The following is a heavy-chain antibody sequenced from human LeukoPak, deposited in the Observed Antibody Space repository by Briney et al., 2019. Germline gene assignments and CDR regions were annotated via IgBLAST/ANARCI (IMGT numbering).Heavy chain of an antibody. D-gene: IGHD3-22*01. CDR3: ARGDYYYDSSGYYS. CDR1: GGPISSYY. CDR2: IYYSGST. V-gene: IGHV4-59*01. Sequence: PSETLSLTCTVSGGPISSYYWSWIRQPPGKGLEWIGYIYYSGSTNYNPPLKSRVTISVDTSKNQFSLKLSSVTAADTAVYYCARGDYYYDSSGYYSWGQGTLVTVSS. J-gene: IGHJ4*02.